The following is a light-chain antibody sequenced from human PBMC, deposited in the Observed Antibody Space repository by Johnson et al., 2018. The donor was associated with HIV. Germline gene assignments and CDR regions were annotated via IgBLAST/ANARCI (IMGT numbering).Light chain of an antibody. Sequence: QSVLTQPPSVSAAPGQKVTISCSGSSSNIGNNYVSWFQQLPGTAPKLLICENDKRPSGVPDRFSGSKSGTAATLGITGLQTRDEADYYCGTWDTSRRAYVFGSGTKVTVL. CDR2: END. CDR1: SSNIGNNY. V-gene: IGLV1-51*02. J-gene: IGLJ1*01. CDR3: GTWDTSRRAYV.